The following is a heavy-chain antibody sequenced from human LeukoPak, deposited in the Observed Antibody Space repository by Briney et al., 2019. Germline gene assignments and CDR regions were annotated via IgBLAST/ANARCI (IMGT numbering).Heavy chain of an antibody. D-gene: IGHD5-18*01. CDR2: ISYGGST. CDR3: AKSYGGQTDAFDI. CDR1: GGSISSYY. V-gene: IGHV4-59*01. J-gene: IGHJ3*02. Sequence: SETLSLTCTVSGGSISSYYWNWIRQPPGKGLEWIGYISYGGSTNYNPSLKSRVTISVDTSKNQFSLKLSSVTAADTAVYYCAKSYGGQTDAFDIWGQGTMVTVSS.